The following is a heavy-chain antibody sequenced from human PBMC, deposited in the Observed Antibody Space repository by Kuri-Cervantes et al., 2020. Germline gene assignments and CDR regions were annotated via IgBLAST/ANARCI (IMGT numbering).Heavy chain of an antibody. J-gene: IGHJ6*02. CDR1: GFTFSSYG. V-gene: IGHV3-33*06. CDR2: IWYDGSNK. D-gene: IGHD2-15*01. Sequence: GESLKISCAASGFTFSSYGMHWVRQAPGKGLEWVAVIWYDGSNKYYADSVKGRFTISRDNSKNTLYLQMNSLRAEDTAVYYCAKWGCSGGSCYSFPGMDVWGQGTTVTVSS. CDR3: AKWGCSGGSCYSFPGMDV.